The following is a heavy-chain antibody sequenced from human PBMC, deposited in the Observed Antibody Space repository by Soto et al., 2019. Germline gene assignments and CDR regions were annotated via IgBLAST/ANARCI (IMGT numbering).Heavy chain of an antibody. V-gene: IGHV3-23*01. D-gene: IGHD6-19*01. CDR2: ISGSGGST. J-gene: IGHJ4*02. CDR3: AKEGYSSGWYWYGY. Sequence: GWSLRLSCAASGFTFSSYAMSWVRQAPGKGLEWVSAISGSGGSTYYADSVKGRFTISRDNSKNTLYLQMNSLRAEDTAVYYCAKEGYSSGWYWYGYWGQGTLVTVSS. CDR1: GFTFSSYA.